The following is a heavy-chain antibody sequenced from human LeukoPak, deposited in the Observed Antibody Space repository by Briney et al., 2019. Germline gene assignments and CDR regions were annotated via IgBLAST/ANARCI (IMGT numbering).Heavy chain of an antibody. CDR2: IDYSGNT. V-gene: IGHV4-59*12. CDR3: ARWYYDSSGYRYFDY. Sequence: SETLSLICTVSGVSISTYYWTWIRQPPGKGLEWIGNIDYSGNTKYNPSLKSRVTISVDTSKNHFSLKLSSVTAADTAVYYCARWYYDSSGYRYFDYWGQGTLVIVSS. CDR1: GVSISTYY. D-gene: IGHD3-22*01. J-gene: IGHJ4*02.